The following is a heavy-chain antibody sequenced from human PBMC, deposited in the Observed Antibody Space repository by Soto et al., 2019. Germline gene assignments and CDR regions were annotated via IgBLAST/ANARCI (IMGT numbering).Heavy chain of an antibody. CDR2: VNSDGSIT. CDR3: TRDQRYSSAV. Sequence: EVQLVESGGGLVQPGGSLRLSCAASGFDFTNAWMHWVRQAPGQGLVWVSHVNSDGSITTYADSVKGRFTISRDNAKNTVSLQMNSLRVEDTAVYYCTRDQRYSSAVRGQGTLVTVSS. D-gene: IGHD5-18*01. V-gene: IGHV3-74*01. J-gene: IGHJ4*02. CDR1: GFDFTNAW.